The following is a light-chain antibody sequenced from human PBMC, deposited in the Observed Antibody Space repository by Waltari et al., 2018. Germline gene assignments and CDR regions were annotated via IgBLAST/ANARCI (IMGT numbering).Light chain of an antibody. V-gene: IGLV2-14*01. CDR3: SSYTSSSTLV. CDR1: SSDVGGYHY. Sequence: QSALTQPASVSGSPGQSITISCTGSSSDVGGYHYVSWYQQHPGKAPKLMIFEVSKRPSGVCYRFSGSKAGHTASLSISGLQAEDEADYFCSSYTSSSTLVFGTGTKVTVL. CDR2: EVS. J-gene: IGLJ1*01.